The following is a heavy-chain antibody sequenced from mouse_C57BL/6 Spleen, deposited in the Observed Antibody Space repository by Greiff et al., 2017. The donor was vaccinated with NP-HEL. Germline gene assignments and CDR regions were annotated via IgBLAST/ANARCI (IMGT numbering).Heavy chain of an antibody. CDR3: ASDYDDPLYAMDY. J-gene: IGHJ4*01. CDR1: GYTFTSYW. D-gene: IGHD2-3*01. CDR2: INPSSGYT. V-gene: IGHV1-7*01. Sequence: QVQLKESGAEMAKPGASVKLSCKASGYTFTSYWMHWVKQRPGQGLEWIGYINPSSGYTKYNQKFKDKATLTADKSSSTAYMQLSSLTYEDSAVYYCASDYDDPLYAMDYWGQGTSVTVSS.